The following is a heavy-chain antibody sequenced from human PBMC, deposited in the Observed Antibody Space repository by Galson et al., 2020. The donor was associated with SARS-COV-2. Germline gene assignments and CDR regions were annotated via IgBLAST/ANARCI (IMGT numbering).Heavy chain of an antibody. CDR1: GGTFSSYA. D-gene: IGHD1-1*01. Sequence: KISCKASGGTFSSYAISWVRQAPGQGLEWMGGIIPIFGTANYAQKFQGRVTITADESTSTAYMELSSLRSEDTAVYYCARGGWNRPPSNYYYYYYMDVWGKGTTVTVSS. CDR3: ARGGWNRPPSNYYYYYYMDV. J-gene: IGHJ6*03. CDR2: IIPIFGTA. V-gene: IGHV1-69*01.